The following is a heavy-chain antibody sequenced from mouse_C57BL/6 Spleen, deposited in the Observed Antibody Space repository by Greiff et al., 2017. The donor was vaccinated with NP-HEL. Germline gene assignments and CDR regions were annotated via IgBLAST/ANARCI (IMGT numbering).Heavy chain of an antibody. D-gene: IGHD1-1*02. V-gene: IGHV1-50*01. CDR1: GYTFTSYW. J-gene: IGHJ4*01. Sequence: VQLQQSGAELVKPGASVKLSCKASGYTFTSYWMQWVKQRPGQGLEWIGEIDPSDSYTNYNQKFKGKATLTVDTSSSTAYMQLSSLTSEDSAVYYCARSRGFYAMDYWGQRTSVTVSS. CDR2: IDPSDSYT. CDR3: ARSRGFYAMDY.